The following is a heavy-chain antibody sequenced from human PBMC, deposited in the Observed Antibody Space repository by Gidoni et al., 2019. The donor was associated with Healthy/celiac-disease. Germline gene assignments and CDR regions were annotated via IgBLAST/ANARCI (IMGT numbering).Heavy chain of an antibody. D-gene: IGHD1-26*01. J-gene: IGHJ4*02. CDR2: INHSGST. V-gene: IGHV4-34*01. CDR3: ARVGGGSYKR. Sequence: QVQLQQWGAGLFKPSETLSLTCAVYGGSFSGYYWSWIRQPPGKGLEWIGEINHSGSTNYNPSLKSRVTISVDTSKNQFSLKLSSVTAADTAVYYCARVGGGSYKRWGQGTLVTVSS. CDR1: GGSFSGYY.